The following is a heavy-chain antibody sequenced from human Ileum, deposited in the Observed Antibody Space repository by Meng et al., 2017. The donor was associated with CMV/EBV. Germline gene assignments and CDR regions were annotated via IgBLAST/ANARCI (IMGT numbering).Heavy chain of an antibody. V-gene: IGHV3-23*01. D-gene: IGHD6-13*01. J-gene: IGHJ4*02. CDR2: IRGSGDST. Sequence: SLMISCAASGFTFRSYAMSWVRQAPGQGLEWVSAIRGSGDSTYYADSVKGRFTISRDNSKTKLYLQMDSLSAEDTAVYYCAKGGVYSSTWGDYWGQGTLVTVSS. CDR1: GFTFRSYA. CDR3: AKGGVYSSTWGDY.